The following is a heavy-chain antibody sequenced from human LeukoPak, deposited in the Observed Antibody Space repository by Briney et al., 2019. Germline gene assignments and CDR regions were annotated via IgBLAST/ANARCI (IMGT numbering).Heavy chain of an antibody. D-gene: IGHD2-2*01. Sequence: ASDTLSLTCAVSGYSISSSNWWGWIRQPPGKGLEWIGYIYYSGSTYYNPSLKSRVTMSVDTSKNQFSLKLSSVTAVDTAVDYCARISSTSSIDYWGQGTLVTVSS. J-gene: IGHJ4*02. CDR2: IYYSGST. V-gene: IGHV4-28*01. CDR3: ARISSTSSIDY. CDR1: GYSISSSNW.